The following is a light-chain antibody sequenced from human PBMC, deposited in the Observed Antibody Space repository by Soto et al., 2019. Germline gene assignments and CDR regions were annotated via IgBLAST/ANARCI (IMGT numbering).Light chain of an antibody. Sequence: DIQMTQSPSSLSAAVGDRVIITCRASQSMFNYVNWYQKKPGKAPKLLIYAASNLQSGVPSRFSGCGFGTDFTLTINNLQPEDFATYYCQQSYSIPFAFGPGTQVDI. CDR2: AAS. V-gene: IGKV1-39*01. CDR1: QSMFNY. J-gene: IGKJ3*01. CDR3: QQSYSIPFA.